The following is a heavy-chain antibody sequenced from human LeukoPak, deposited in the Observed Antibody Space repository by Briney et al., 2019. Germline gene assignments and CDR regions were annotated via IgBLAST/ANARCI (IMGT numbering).Heavy chain of an antibody. Sequence: SVKVSCKASGGTFSSYAISWVRQAPGQGLEWMGGIIPIFGTANYAQKFQGRVTITADESTSTAYMELSSLRSEDTAVYYCARVKITMIVVVTPPGAFDIWGQGTMVTVSS. V-gene: IGHV1-69*13. CDR1: GGTFSSYA. J-gene: IGHJ3*02. D-gene: IGHD3-22*01. CDR3: ARVKITMIVVVTPPGAFDI. CDR2: IIPIFGTA.